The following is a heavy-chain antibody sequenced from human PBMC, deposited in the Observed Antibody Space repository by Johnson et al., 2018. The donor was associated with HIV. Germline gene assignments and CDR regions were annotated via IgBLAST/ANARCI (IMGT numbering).Heavy chain of an antibody. J-gene: IGHJ3*02. Sequence: VQLVESGGGLVQPGRSLRLSCAASGFTFDDYAMHWVRQAPGKGLEWVSSISWNSGSIGYADSVKGRFTISRDNAKNSLYLQVKSLRAEDTAVYYCARGRPRWEPLRGGAFDIWGQGTMVTVSS. D-gene: IGHD1-26*01. CDR1: GFTFDDYA. V-gene: IGHV3-9*01. CDR2: ISWNSGSI. CDR3: ARGRPRWEPLRGGAFDI.